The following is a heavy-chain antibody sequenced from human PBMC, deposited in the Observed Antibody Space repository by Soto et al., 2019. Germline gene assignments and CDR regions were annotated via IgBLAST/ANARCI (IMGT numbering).Heavy chain of an antibody. CDR1: GFTFSSYA. J-gene: IGHJ4*02. CDR3: AKGLAPSIAVAGPLYYFDY. CDR2: ISGSGGST. D-gene: IGHD6-19*01. Sequence: GGSLRLSCAASGFTFSSYAMSWVRQAPGKGLEWVSAISGSGGSTYYADSVKGRFTISRDNSKNTPYLQMNSLRAEDTAVYYCAKGLAPSIAVAGPLYYFDYWGQGTLVTVSS. V-gene: IGHV3-23*01.